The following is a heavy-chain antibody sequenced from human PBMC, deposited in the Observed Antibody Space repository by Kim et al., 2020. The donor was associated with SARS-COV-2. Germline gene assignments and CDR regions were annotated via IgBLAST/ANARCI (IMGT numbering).Heavy chain of an antibody. CDR1: GFTFSSYA. CDR3: ARDRREGSFDY. V-gene: IGHV3-30*04. J-gene: IGHJ4*02. D-gene: IGHD3-10*01. CDR2: ISYDGSNK. Sequence: GGSLRLSCAASGFTFSSYAMHWVRQAPGKGLEWVAVISYDGSNKYYADSVKGRFTISRDNSKNTLYLQMNSLRAEDPAVYYCARDRREGSFDYWGQGTLVTVPS.